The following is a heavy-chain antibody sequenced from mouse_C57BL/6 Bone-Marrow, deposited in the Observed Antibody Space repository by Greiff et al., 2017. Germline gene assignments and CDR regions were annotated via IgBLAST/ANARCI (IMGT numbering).Heavy chain of an antibody. CDR1: GYTFTSYT. CDR2: INPSSGYT. J-gene: IGHJ2*01. D-gene: IGHD1-1*01. Sequence: VQLQQSGAELARPGASVKMSCKASGYTFTSYTMHWVKQRPGQGLEWIGYINPSSGYTKYNQKFKDKATLTADKSSSTAYMQLSRLTSEDSAVYYCAYYGSKGYWGQGTTLTVSS. CDR3: AYYGSKGY. V-gene: IGHV1-4*01.